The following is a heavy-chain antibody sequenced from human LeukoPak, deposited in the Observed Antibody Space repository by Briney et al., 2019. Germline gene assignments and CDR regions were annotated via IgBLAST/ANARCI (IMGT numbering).Heavy chain of an antibody. CDR2: INPNSGGT. CDR3: ARCRGGTLNDY. D-gene: IGHD1-1*01. J-gene: IGHJ4*02. Sequence: ASVKVSCKASGYTFTDYYMHWVRQAPGQGLEWMGRINPNSGGTNYAQKFQGRVTMTRDTSISTAYMELSRLKSDDTAVYYCARCRGGTLNDYWGQGTLVTVSS. V-gene: IGHV1-2*06. CDR1: GYTFTDYY.